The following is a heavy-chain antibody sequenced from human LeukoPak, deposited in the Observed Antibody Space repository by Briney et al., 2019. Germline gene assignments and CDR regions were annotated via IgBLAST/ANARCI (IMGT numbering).Heavy chain of an antibody. V-gene: IGHV1-2*02. Sequence: ASVKVSCKASGYTFTSYYMHWVRQAPGQGLEWMGWINPNSGGTNYAQKFQGRVTMTRDTSISTAYMELSRLRSDDTAVYYCARPLLPYCTNGVCYEAGRLWFDPWGQGTLVTVSS. CDR3: ARPLLPYCTNGVCYEAGRLWFDP. CDR2: INPNSGGT. J-gene: IGHJ5*02. D-gene: IGHD2-8*01. CDR1: GYTFTSYY.